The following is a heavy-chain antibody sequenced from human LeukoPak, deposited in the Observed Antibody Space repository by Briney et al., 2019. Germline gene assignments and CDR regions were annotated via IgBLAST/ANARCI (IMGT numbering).Heavy chain of an antibody. Sequence: SVRVSCKASGGTFSSYAISWVRQAPGQGLEWMGGIIPIFGTANYAQKFQGRVTITADESTSTAYMELSSLRSEDTAVYYCARDKGEYCGGDCYHFDYWGQGTLVTVSS. CDR3: ARDKGEYCGGDCYHFDY. V-gene: IGHV1-69*01. D-gene: IGHD2-21*02. CDR2: IIPIFGTA. J-gene: IGHJ4*02. CDR1: GGTFSSYA.